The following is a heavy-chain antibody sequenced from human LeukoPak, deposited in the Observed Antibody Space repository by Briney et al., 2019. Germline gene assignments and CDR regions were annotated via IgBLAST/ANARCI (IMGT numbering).Heavy chain of an antibody. D-gene: IGHD3-10*01. V-gene: IGHV4-61*02. CDR2: IYTSGST. CDR3: ARHLGFGELSIDP. CDR1: GGSISSGSYY. J-gene: IGHJ5*02. Sequence: SQTLSLTCTVSGGSISSGSYYWSWIRQPAGKGLEWIGRIYTSGSTNYNPSLKSRVTISVDTSKNQFSLKLSSVTAADTAVYYCARHLGFGELSIDPWGQGTLVTVSS.